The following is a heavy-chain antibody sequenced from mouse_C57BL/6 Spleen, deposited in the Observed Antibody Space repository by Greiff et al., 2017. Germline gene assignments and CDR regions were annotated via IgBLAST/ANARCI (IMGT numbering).Heavy chain of an antibody. CDR1: GYAFSSSW. CDR3: AREGAYYSNYAFAY. V-gene: IGHV1-82*01. J-gene: IGHJ3*01. Sequence: QVQLQQSGPELVKPGASVKISCKASGYAFSSSWMNWVKQRPGKGLEWIGRIYPGDGDTNYNGKFKGKATLTADKSSSTAYMQLSSLTSEDSAVYFCAREGAYYSNYAFAYWGQGTLVTVSA. D-gene: IGHD2-5*01. CDR2: IYPGDGDT.